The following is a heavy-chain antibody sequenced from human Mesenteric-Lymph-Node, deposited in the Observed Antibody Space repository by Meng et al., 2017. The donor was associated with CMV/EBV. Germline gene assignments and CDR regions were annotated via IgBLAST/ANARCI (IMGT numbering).Heavy chain of an antibody. Sequence: LTWVRQSPGQRPQWVGGIIPLSHTPIYAPNFEDRVTISADDSTSTAYMELSSLTSDDTAVYYCVRGFPYYDIFTQSTTYDDSQDWGQGTLVTVSS. D-gene: IGHD3-9*01. J-gene: IGHJ1*01. CDR3: VRGFPYYDIFTQSTTYDDSQD. V-gene: IGHV1-69*01. CDR2: IIPLSHTP.